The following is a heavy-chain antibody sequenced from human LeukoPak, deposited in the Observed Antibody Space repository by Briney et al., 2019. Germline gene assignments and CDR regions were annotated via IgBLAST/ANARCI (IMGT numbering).Heavy chain of an antibody. Sequence: PGGSLRLSCAASGFTFSSYAMSWVRQAPGKGLEWVSAISGSGGSTYHADSVKGRFTISRDNSKNTLYLQMNSLRAEDTAVYYCAKSQLLWFGEDFDYWGQGTLVTVSS. CDR1: GFTFSSYA. D-gene: IGHD3-10*01. V-gene: IGHV3-23*01. CDR2: ISGSGGST. CDR3: AKSQLLWFGEDFDY. J-gene: IGHJ4*02.